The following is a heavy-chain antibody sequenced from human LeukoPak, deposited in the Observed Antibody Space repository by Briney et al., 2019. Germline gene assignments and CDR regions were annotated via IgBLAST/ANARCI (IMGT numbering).Heavy chain of an antibody. D-gene: IGHD1-1*01. J-gene: IGHJ3*02. Sequence: GASVKVSCKASGYTFTNYATHWVRQAPGQRLEWMGWINAGNGNTKYSQEFQGRVTFTRDTSASTAYMELSSLSSEDTAVYYCARHNDRTRGAFDIWGQGTMVTVSS. CDR2: INAGNGNT. CDR3: ARHNDRTRGAFDI. V-gene: IGHV1-3*01. CDR1: GYTFTNYA.